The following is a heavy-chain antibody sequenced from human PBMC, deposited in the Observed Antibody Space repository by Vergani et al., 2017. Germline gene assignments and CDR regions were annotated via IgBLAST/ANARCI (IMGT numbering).Heavy chain of an antibody. J-gene: IGHJ3*02. CDR2: IGNYGGSI. CDR1: GFTFTYHG. V-gene: IGHV3-64*01. CDR3: ARQLRTARSGILHAFDI. Sequence: EVNLVESGGGLVHPGGSLRLACATSGFTFTYHGMYLVRQGPGKGLEFVSGIGNYGGSIQYGNSVKGRFIISRDNSKRTVFLQMGSLTTEDTGVYYCARQLRTARSGILHAFDIWGHGTLVTVSS. D-gene: IGHD1-1*01.